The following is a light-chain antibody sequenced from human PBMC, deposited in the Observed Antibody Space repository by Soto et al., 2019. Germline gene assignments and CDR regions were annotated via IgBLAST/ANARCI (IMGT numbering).Light chain of an antibody. CDR3: QQYGSSPRT. Sequence: ELVLTQSPGTLSLSPGERATLSCRASQSVSSSYLAWYQQKPGQAPRLLIYGASSRATGIPDRFSGSGSGTDLTITISRLEPEDFEVYYCQQYGSSPRTFGQGTKVDIK. CDR1: QSVSSSY. CDR2: GAS. J-gene: IGKJ1*01. V-gene: IGKV3-20*01.